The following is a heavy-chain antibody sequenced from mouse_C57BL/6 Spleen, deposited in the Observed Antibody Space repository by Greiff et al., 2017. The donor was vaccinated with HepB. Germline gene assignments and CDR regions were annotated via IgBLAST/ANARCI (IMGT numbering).Heavy chain of an antibody. CDR2: IYPGSGST. CDR1: GYTFTSYW. V-gene: IGHV1-55*01. D-gene: IGHD1-1*01. J-gene: IGHJ2*01. Sequence: QVQLQQSGAELVKPGASVKMSCKASGYTFTSYWITWVKQRPGQGLEWIGDIYPGSGSTNYNEKFKSKATLTVDTSSSTAYMQLSSLTSEDSAVYYCAREYYGSRENDYWGQGTTLTVSS. CDR3: AREYYGSRENDY.